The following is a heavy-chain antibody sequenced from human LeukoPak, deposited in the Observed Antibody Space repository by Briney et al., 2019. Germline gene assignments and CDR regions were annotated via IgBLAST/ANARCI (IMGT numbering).Heavy chain of an antibody. V-gene: IGHV5-51*01. CDR1: GYSFTSYW. CDR3: AIAPYYYDSSGYYQDAFDI. D-gene: IGHD3-22*01. J-gene: IGHJ3*02. CDR2: IYPGDSDT. Sequence: GESLQISCQGSGYSFTSYWIGWVRQMPGKGLEWMGIIYPGDSDTRYSPSFQGQVTISADKSISTAYLQWSSLKASDTAMYYCAIAPYYYDSSGYYQDAFDIWGQGTMVTVSS.